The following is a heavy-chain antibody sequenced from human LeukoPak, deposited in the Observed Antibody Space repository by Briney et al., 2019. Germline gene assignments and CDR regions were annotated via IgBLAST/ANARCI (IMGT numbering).Heavy chain of an antibody. CDR2: ISGRGAST. V-gene: IGHV3-23*01. Sequence: GGSLRLSCAASGFTFFSYVMKCARQAPGKGLEWVSAISGRGASTYYADSVKGRFTISRDNSKNTLYLQMNSLRAEDTAIYYCAKAALRYQRLSSLVYWGQGTLVTVSS. CDR3: AKAALRYQRLSSLVY. D-gene: IGHD2-2*01. CDR1: GFTFFSYV. J-gene: IGHJ4*02.